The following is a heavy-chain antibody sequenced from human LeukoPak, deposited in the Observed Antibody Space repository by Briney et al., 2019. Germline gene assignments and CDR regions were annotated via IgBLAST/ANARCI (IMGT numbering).Heavy chain of an antibody. D-gene: IGHD5-24*01. CDR2: LYYTGST. V-gene: IGHV4-59*01. CDR1: GGSISSYY. CDR3: ARVALNSSPDF. J-gene: IGHJ4*02. Sequence: NPSETLSLTCTVSGGSISSYYWSWIRQPPGKGLEWIGYLYYTGSTNYNPSLRSRVIMSVDTSKNQFSLKLSSVTAADTAVYYCARVALNSSPDFWGQGTLVTVSS.